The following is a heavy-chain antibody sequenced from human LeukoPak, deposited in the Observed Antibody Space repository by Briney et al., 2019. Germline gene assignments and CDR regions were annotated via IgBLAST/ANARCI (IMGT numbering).Heavy chain of an antibody. D-gene: IGHD2-21*01. J-gene: IGHJ4*02. V-gene: IGHV3-30*18. CDR1: GFTFSSYG. Sequence: GGSLRLSCAASGFTFSSYGMHWVRQAPGKGLEWVAVISYDGSNKYYADSVKGRFTISRDNSKNTLYLQMNSLRAEDAAVYYCAKDGFHYWGQGTLVTVSS. CDR2: ISYDGSNK. CDR3: AKDGFHY.